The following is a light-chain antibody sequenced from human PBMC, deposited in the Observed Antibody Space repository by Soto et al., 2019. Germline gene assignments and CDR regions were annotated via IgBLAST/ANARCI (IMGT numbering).Light chain of an antibody. CDR3: QQYNSSPWT. CDR1: QSISSW. Sequence: DIEMTQSPATLSASLGDRVTITCRASQSISSWFAWYQQKPGKAPKLLIYKASTLESGVPSNFRGSGSGTEFTLTISSLQPEDFATYYCQQYNSSPWTFGQGTKVDIK. CDR2: KAS. J-gene: IGKJ1*01. V-gene: IGKV1-5*03.